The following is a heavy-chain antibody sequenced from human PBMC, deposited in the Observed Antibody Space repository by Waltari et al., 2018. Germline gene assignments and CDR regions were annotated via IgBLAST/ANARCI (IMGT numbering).Heavy chain of an antibody. Sequence: EVQLVESGGGVVWPGGSLRLSCAASGFTFDDYGMSWVRQAPGKGLEWVCGINWNGGSTGYGDSVKGRFTISRDNAKNSLYLQMNSLRAEDTALYYCARSLGSSWYWDGMDVWGQGTTVTVSS. CDR3: ARSLGSSWYWDGMDV. CDR1: GFTFDDYG. J-gene: IGHJ6*02. CDR2: INWNGGST. V-gene: IGHV3-20*04. D-gene: IGHD6-13*01.